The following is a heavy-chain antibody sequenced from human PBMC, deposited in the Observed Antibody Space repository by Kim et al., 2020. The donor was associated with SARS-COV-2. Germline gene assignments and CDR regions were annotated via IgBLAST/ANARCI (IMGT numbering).Heavy chain of an antibody. V-gene: IGHV4-34*01. CDR2: INHSGST. CDR1: GGSFSGYY. CDR3: ARGLGPLCFGELFTSDAF. Sequence: SETLSLTCAVYGGSFSGYYWSWIRQPPGKGLEWIGEINHSGSTNYNPSLKSRVTISVDTSKNQFSLKLSSVTAADTAVFYCARGLGPLCFGELFTSDAF. J-gene: IGHJ3*01. D-gene: IGHD3-10*01.